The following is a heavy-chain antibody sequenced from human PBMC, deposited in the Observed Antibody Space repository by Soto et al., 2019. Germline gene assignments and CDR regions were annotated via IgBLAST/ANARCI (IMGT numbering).Heavy chain of an antibody. J-gene: IGHJ1*01. Sequence: EVQLVESGGGLVQPGGSLRLSCAASGFTFSSYWTHWVRQAPGKGLVWVSSISTDASSTSYADPVKGRFTISRDNAKNTLYLQMNSVRAEDTAVYYYARLPNKSPQNWGQGTLVIVSP. V-gene: IGHV3-74*01. CDR3: ARLPNKSPQN. CDR2: ISTDASST. CDR1: GFTFSSYW.